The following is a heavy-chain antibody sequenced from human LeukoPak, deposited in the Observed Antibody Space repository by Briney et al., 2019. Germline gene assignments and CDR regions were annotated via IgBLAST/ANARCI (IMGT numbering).Heavy chain of an antibody. D-gene: IGHD6-13*01. V-gene: IGHV3-7*01. J-gene: IGHJ3*02. CDR3: ARDTELSSSFAFDI. CDR1: GFTFSSYW. CDR2: ISLDGSER. Sequence: PGGSLRLSCAASGFTFSSYWMNWVRQAPGKGLEWVASISLDGSERYYVGSVKGRFTISRDNAKKSLYLRMNSLRAEDTAVYYCARDTELSSSFAFDIWGQGTLVTVS.